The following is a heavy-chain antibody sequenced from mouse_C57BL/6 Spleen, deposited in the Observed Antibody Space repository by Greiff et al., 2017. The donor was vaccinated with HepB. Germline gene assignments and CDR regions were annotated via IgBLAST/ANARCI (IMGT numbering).Heavy chain of an antibody. Sequence: VQLQQSGPGLVKPSQSLSLTCSVTGYSITSGYYWNWIRQFPGNKLEWMGYISYDGSNNYNPSLKNRISITRDTSKNQFFLKLNSVTTEDTATYYWAREGAIDYGFAYWGQGTLVTVSA. D-gene: IGHD2-4*01. CDR3: AREGAIDYGFAY. J-gene: IGHJ3*01. CDR2: ISYDGSN. CDR1: GYSITSGYY. V-gene: IGHV3-6*01.